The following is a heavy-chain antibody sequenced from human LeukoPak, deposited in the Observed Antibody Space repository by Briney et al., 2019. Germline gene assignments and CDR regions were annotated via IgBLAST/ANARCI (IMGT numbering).Heavy chain of an antibody. Sequence: GGSLRLSCAASGFTFDDYGMSWVRQAPGKGLEWVSGINWNGGSTGYADSVKGRFTISRDNAKNSLYLQMNSLRAEDTAVYYCAKDKRRGIAVAGKDYWGQGTLVTVSS. J-gene: IGHJ4*02. CDR2: INWNGGST. CDR1: GFTFDDYG. D-gene: IGHD6-19*01. V-gene: IGHV3-20*04. CDR3: AKDKRRGIAVAGKDY.